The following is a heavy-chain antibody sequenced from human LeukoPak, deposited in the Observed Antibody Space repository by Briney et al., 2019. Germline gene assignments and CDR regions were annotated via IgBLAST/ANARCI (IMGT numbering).Heavy chain of an antibody. CDR3: ARDVARGYCSGGSCYNWFDP. D-gene: IGHD2-15*01. CDR2: IYYSGST. J-gene: IGHJ5*02. CDR1: GGSISSGGYY. V-gene: IGHV4-31*11. Sequence: SQTLSLTCAVSGGSISSGGYYWSWIRQHPGKGLEWIGYIYYSGSTYYNPSLKSRVTISVDTSKNQFSLKLSSVTAADTAVYYCARDVARGYCSGGSCYNWFDPWGQGTLVTVSS.